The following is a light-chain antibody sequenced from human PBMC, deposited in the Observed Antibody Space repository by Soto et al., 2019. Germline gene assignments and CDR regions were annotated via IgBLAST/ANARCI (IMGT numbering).Light chain of an antibody. CDR2: EVN. Sequence: GYIGQVVATLNNGTSSDVGGYNYVSWYQQHPGKAPKLMIYEVNKRPSGVPDRFSGSKSGNTASLTVSGLQAEDEAYYYCSSSAGSSNVFGPGSTVTV. CDR1: SSDVGGYNY. J-gene: IGLJ1*01. CDR3: SSSAGSSNV. V-gene: IGLV2-8*01.